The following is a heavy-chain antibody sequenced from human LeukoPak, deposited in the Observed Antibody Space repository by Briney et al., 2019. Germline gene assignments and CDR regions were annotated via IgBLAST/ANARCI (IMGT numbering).Heavy chain of an antibody. D-gene: IGHD5-12*01. V-gene: IGHV3-30*04. CDR1: GFTFSSYA. Sequence: PGGSLRLSCAASGFTFSSYAMHWVRQAPGKGLEWVAVISYDGSNKYYVDSVKGRFTISRDNSKNTLYLQMNSLRAEDTAVYYCAREVRGYSGYDTDAFDIWGQGTMVTVSS. CDR2: ISYDGSNK. J-gene: IGHJ3*02. CDR3: AREVRGYSGYDTDAFDI.